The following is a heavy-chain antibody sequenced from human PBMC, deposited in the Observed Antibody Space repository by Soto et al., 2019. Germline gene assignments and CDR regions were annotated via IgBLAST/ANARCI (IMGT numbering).Heavy chain of an antibody. D-gene: IGHD3-10*01. CDR2: IDGSGGIT. Sequence: QLLQSGGGLVQPGGSLTLSCAASGFTFGTTDMSWVRQAPGEGLEWVSTIDGSGGITYYADSVKGRFTISRDNSRNTVYLQINSLRGDDTALYYCVKNSGRFNTWGQGALVTVSS. CDR1: GFTFGTTD. V-gene: IGHV3-23*01. J-gene: IGHJ5*02. CDR3: VKNSGRFNT.